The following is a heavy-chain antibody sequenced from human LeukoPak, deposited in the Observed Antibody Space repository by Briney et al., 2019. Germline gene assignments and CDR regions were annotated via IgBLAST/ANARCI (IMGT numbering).Heavy chain of an antibody. J-gene: IGHJ4*02. CDR1: GFTFSNYA. Sequence: PGGSLRLSCAASGFTFSNYAMSGVRQAPGKGREGIGYIYLIGRSRDTPPLTSRVTMSLDTSTNQFPPRLSSYPAAGTALYSISRETSWRYFDYWGQGILVTVSS. CDR2: IYLIGRS. D-gene: IGHD5-24*01. V-gene: IGHV4-59*01. CDR3: SRETSWRYFDY.